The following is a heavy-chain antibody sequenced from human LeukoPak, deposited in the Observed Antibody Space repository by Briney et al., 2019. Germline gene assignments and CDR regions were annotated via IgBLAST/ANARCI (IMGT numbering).Heavy chain of an antibody. CDR3: AKTFPYGTTWYGFCDY. CDR1: GFPFSNNV. D-gene: IGHD3-3*01. Sequence: AGGSLRLSCAASGFPFSNNVMTWVRQAPGRGLDWLAAIHGSGGSTYYADSVKGRFTISRDNSKNMLYLQMNSLRDEDTAVYYCAKTFPYGTTWYGFCDYWGQGALVTASS. V-gene: IGHV3-23*01. J-gene: IGHJ4*02. CDR2: IHGSGGST.